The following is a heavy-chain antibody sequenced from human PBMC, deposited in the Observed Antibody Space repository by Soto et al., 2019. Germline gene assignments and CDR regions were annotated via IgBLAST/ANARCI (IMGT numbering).Heavy chain of an antibody. J-gene: IGHJ4*02. V-gene: IGHV1-69*13. CDR2: ISPIFGTA. CDR3: ARGDKKLERAFDY. CDR1: GGTFSSYA. D-gene: IGHD1-1*01. Sequence: GASVKVSCKASGGTFSSYAISWVRQAPGQGLEWMGGISPIFGTANYAQKFQGRVTITADESTSTAYMELSSLRSEDTAVYYCARGDKKLERAFDYWGQGTLVTVSS.